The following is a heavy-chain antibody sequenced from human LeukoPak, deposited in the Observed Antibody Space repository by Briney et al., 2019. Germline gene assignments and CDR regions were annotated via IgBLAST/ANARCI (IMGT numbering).Heavy chain of an antibody. CDR2: ISYDGSNK. D-gene: IGHD6-13*01. Sequence: GGSLRLSCAASGFTFSSYGMHWGRQAPGKGLEWVAVISYDGSNKYYADSVKGRFTISRDNSKNTLYLQMNSLRAEDTAVYYCAKDSVGSSCPGYWGQGTLVTVSS. CDR1: GFTFSSYG. J-gene: IGHJ4*02. CDR3: AKDSVGSSCPGY. V-gene: IGHV3-30*18.